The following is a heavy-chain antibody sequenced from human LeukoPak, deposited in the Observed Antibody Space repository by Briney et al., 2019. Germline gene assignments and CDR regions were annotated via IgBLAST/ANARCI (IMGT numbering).Heavy chain of an antibody. Sequence: GGTLSLSCAASGFTFSTYDMTWVRQAPGKGLEWFAVINYRGVSNNYSDYVRGRFTIARDNSKNTVYLQMNSVRVEDTALYYCAKHQNWEGGYWGQGTLVTVSS. D-gene: IGHD7-27*01. CDR3: AKHQNWEGGY. CDR2: INYRGVSN. V-gene: IGHV3-23*01. CDR1: GFTFSTYD. J-gene: IGHJ4*02.